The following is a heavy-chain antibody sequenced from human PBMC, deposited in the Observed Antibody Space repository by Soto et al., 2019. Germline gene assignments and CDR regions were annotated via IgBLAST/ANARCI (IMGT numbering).Heavy chain of an antibody. D-gene: IGHD6-19*01. V-gene: IGHV1-18*01. CDR1: GYTFTSYG. Sequence: QVQLVQSGAEVKKPGASVKVSCKASGYTFTSYGISWVRQAPGQGLEWMGWISAYNGNTNYAQKLQGRVTMTTDTSTSTAYMELRSLRSDDTAVYYCARVSAVAGLYYYYGMDVWGQGTTVTVSS. CDR3: ARVSAVAGLYYYYGMDV. J-gene: IGHJ6*02. CDR2: ISAYNGNT.